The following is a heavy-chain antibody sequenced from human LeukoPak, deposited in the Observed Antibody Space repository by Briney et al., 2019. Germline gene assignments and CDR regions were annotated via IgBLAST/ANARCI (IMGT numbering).Heavy chain of an antibody. J-gene: IGHJ6*03. CDR2: ISRHGDT. D-gene: IGHD5-18*01. V-gene: IGHV3-64*01. Sequence: GGSLRLSCEASGFTLSDYAMHWVRQAPGKRLEYVSAISRHGDTYYANSVKGRFLISRDNSKNTLYLQMNSLRAEDTAVYYCARRFRYSYGFYYYYYMDVWGKGATVTVSS. CDR1: GFTLSDYA. CDR3: ARRFRYSYGFYYYYYMDV.